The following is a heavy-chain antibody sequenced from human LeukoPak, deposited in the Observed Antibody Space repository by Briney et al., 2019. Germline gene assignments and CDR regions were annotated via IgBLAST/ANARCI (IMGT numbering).Heavy chain of an antibody. Sequence: ASVKVACKASGYTFASYGISWVRQAPGHGLEWMGWISAYNGNTNYAQTLQGRVTMTTDTSTSTAYMELRSLRSDDTAVYYCARDYSAASNFWSGYRRPYFDYWGQGTLVTVSS. CDR3: ARDYSAASNFWSGYRRPYFDY. V-gene: IGHV1-18*01. CDR2: ISAYNGNT. D-gene: IGHD3-3*01. CDR1: GYTFASYG. J-gene: IGHJ4*02.